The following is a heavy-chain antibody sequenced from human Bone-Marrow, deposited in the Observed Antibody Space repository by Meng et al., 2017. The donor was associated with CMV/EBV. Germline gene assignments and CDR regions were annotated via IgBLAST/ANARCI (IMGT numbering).Heavy chain of an antibody. V-gene: IGHV3-66*01. CDR3: ARAVESGGNMDYNYYGMDV. J-gene: IGHJ6*02. CDR2: IYSGGTT. CDR1: GFTVTSNY. D-gene: IGHD2-15*01. Sequence: GGSLRLSCAASGFTVTSNYMTWVRLTPGKRLEWVSLIYSGGTTYYADSVKGRFSVSRDNSKDTLYLQIHSLRAGDTAVYFCARAVESGGNMDYNYYGMDVWGQGTTVTVSS.